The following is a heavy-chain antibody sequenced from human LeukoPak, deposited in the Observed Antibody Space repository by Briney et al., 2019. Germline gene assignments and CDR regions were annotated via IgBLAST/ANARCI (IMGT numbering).Heavy chain of an antibody. V-gene: IGHV1-18*01. J-gene: IGHJ3*02. CDR1: GYTFTNYG. D-gene: IGHD6-13*01. CDR2: ISAYNGNT. Sequence: GSVTVSCKTSGYTFTNYGISWVRQAPGLGLEWMGWISAYNGNTNYAQKVQGRVTMTTHTSTSTAYMELRSLRFDDTAVYYCARDQSVRLLQTSSTYFKHVFAIWGQGSMVTVSS. CDR3: ARDQSVRLLQTSSTYFKHVFAI.